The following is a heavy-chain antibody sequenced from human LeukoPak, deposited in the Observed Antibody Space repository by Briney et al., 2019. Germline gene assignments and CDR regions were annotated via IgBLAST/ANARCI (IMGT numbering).Heavy chain of an antibody. J-gene: IGHJ4*02. V-gene: IGHV4-61*02. CDR2: IYTSGST. CDR3: ARGAYGSGSSNIDY. CDR1: GGSISSGSYY. Sequence: SETLSLTCTVSGGSISSGSYYSSWTRQPAGKGLEWIGRIYTSGSTNYNPSLKSRVTISVDTSKNQFSLKLSSVTAADTAVYYCARGAYGSGSSNIDYWGQGTLVTVSS. D-gene: IGHD3-10*01.